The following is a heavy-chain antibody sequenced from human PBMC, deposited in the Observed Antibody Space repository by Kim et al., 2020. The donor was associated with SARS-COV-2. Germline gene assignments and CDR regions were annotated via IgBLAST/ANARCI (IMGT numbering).Heavy chain of an antibody. Sequence: DPVQGRFTISRDKSKNTLYLRMNSLRAEDTAVYYGAKLQGPSWERYYFDYWGQGTLVTVSS. J-gene: IGHJ4*02. D-gene: IGHD1-26*01. CDR3: AKLQGPSWERYYFDY. V-gene: IGHV3-23*01.